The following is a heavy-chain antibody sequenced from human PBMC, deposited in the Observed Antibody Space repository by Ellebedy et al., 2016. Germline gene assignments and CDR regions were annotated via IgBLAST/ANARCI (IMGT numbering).Heavy chain of an antibody. V-gene: IGHV3-23*01. CDR2: ISGSGGST. CDR1: GFTFSSYA. J-gene: IGHJ4*02. CDR3: AKGVYDSSGYEDY. Sequence: GESLKISXAASGFTFSSYAMGWVRQAPGKGLEWVSAISGSGGSTYYADSVKGRFTISRDNSKNTLYLQMNSLRAEDTAVYYCAKGVYDSSGYEDYWGQGTLVTVSS. D-gene: IGHD3-22*01.